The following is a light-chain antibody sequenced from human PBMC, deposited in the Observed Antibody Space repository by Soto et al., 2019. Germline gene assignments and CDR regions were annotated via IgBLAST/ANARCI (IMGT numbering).Light chain of an antibody. J-gene: IGKJ1*01. CDR2: KAS. CDR3: QHYKSYPWT. Sequence: DIQMTQSPSTMSASVGDRVTITCRASQSIDSWLAWYQQKPGKAPKFLMYKASNLESGFPLRFSGSGSETEFTLTISSLQPDDFAIYYCQHYKSYPWTVGQGTKVELK. CDR1: QSIDSW. V-gene: IGKV1-5*03.